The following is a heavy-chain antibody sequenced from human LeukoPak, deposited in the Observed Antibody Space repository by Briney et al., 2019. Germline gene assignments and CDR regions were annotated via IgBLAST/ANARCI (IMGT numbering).Heavy chain of an antibody. CDR2: ISGSDGGT. D-gene: IGHD6-19*01. V-gene: IGHV3-23*01. CDR3: RRSNSGRYRGWFDP. CDR1: GFTFSRYP. J-gene: IGHJ5*02. Sequence: GGSLRLSCAASGFTFSRYPMCWVRQAPGKGLEWVSTISGSDGGTYYADSVKGRFTISRDNSKNTVFLQMNGLRGEDTALYFCRRSNSGRYRGWFDPWGQGTLVTVSS.